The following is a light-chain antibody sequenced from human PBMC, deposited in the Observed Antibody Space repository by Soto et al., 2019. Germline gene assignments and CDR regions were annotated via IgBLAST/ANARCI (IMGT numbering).Light chain of an antibody. CDR1: SDDVGGYNY. CDR3: SSYRSGNTRVV. V-gene: IGLV2-14*01. Sequence: QSVLTQPASVSGSPGQSITISCTGTSDDVGGYNYVSWYQQQPGKAPKLMIFEVNNRPSGVSNRFSGSRSGNTASLTISGLQAEDEADYYCSSYRSGNTRVVFGGGTKLTVL. CDR2: EVN. J-gene: IGLJ2*01.